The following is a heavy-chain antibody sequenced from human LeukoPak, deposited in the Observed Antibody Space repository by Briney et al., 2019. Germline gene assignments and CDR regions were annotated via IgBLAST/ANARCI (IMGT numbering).Heavy chain of an antibody. Sequence: GGSLRLSCAASGFTFSSYAMHWVRQAPGKGLEWVAVISYDGSNKYYADSVKGRFTSSRDNSNNTLYLQMNSLRAEDTAVYYCARRGYFDYWGQGTLVTVSS. CDR3: ARRGYFDY. CDR2: ISYDGSNK. J-gene: IGHJ4*02. V-gene: IGHV3-30*01. CDR1: GFTFSSYA. D-gene: IGHD3-10*01.